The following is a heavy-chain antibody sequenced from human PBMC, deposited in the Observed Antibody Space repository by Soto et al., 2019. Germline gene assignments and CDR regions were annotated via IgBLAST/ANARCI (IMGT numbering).Heavy chain of an antibody. Sequence: ASVKVSCKVSGYTLTDLSMQWVRQAPGKGLEWMGGIDPEGGETGYAQKFQGRVTMTKNTATDTAYMELSSLRSEDTAVYYCARVSAGYIWGSYRPAADAFDIWGQGTMVTVSS. D-gene: IGHD3-16*02. CDR3: ARVSAGYIWGSYRPAADAFDI. CDR1: GYTLTDLS. CDR2: IDPEGGET. V-gene: IGHV1-24*01. J-gene: IGHJ3*02.